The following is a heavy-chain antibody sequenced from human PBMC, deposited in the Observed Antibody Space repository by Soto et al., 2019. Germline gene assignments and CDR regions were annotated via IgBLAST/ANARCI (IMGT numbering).Heavy chain of an antibody. Sequence: PGGSLRLSCAASGFTFSSYSMNWVRQAPGKGLEWVSYISSSSSTIYYADSVRGRFTISRDNAKNSLYLQMNSLRAEDTAVYYCARDRAHKEAFDIWGQGTMVTVSS. V-gene: IGHV3-48*01. CDR2: ISSSSSTI. CDR1: GFTFSSYS. J-gene: IGHJ3*02. CDR3: ARDRAHKEAFDI.